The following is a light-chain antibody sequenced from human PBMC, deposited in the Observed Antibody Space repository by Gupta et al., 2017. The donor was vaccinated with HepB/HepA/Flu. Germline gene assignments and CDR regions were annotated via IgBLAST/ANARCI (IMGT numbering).Light chain of an antibody. J-gene: IGLJ2*01. Sequence: HSALTQPASVSGSPGASIPISCTGTRSDVGIYNLVSWYQQHHGKAPKLMIYEVNNWTSGFSNRFSGSKSGNTASLTSSELQDEDEADYYCCSYASTTVVFGGGTKLTVL. CDR1: RSDVGIYNL. V-gene: IGLV2-23*02. CDR3: CSYASTTVV. CDR2: EVN.